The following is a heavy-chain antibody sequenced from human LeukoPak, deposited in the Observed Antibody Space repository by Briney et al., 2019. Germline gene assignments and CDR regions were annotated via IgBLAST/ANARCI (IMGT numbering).Heavy chain of an antibody. CDR3: AREGSKWAYYYYGMDV. V-gene: IGHV7-4-1*02. Sequence: ASVKVSCKASGYTFTSYAMNWVRQAPGQGLEWMGWTNTNTGNPTYAQGFTGRFVFSLDTSVSTAYLQISSLKAEDTAVYYCAREGSKWAYYYYGMDVWGQGTTVTVSS. J-gene: IGHJ6*02. CDR2: TNTNTGNP. CDR1: GYTFTSYA. D-gene: IGHD1-26*01.